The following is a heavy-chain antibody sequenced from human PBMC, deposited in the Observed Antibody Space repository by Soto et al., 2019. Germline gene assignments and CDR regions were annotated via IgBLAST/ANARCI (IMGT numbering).Heavy chain of an antibody. CDR2: IYYSGNT. V-gene: IGHV4-31*03. D-gene: IGHD3-22*01. CDR3: ATASAVTYETLA. J-gene: IGHJ3*01. Sequence: QVQLQESGPGLVNPSQTLSLTCTVSGGSINSDAYFWSWVRQHPGKGLEWIGYIYYSGNTYYNPSLQSGVSTSLHTSKNRSSSKLKSATAADPGVYYCATASAVTYETLAWGQWTMVTVAS. CDR1: GGSINSDAYF.